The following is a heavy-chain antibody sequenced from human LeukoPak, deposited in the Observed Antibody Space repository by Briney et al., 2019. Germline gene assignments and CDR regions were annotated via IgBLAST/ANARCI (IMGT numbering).Heavy chain of an antibody. Sequence: SETLSLTCSVSGGSITDHYRSWIRQPPGKELEYIGYIYHSGRTYYNPSLQSRVTISIDTSRNQFSLRLTFVTAADTAVYFCARDRGSYGIDFWGQGTLVTVSS. CDR1: GGSITDHY. CDR2: IYHSGRT. J-gene: IGHJ4*02. CDR3: ARDRGSYGIDF. V-gene: IGHV4-59*11. D-gene: IGHD5-18*01.